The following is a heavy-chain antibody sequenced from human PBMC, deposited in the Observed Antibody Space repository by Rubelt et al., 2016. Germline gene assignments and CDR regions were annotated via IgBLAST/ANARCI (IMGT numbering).Heavy chain of an antibody. CDR3: ARVVEDIVVVPAAIDY. J-gene: IGHJ4*02. CDR1: GFTFSSYS. D-gene: IGHD2-2*01. Sequence: GFTFSSYSMNWVRQAPGKGLEWVSYISSSSSTIYYADSVKGRFTISRDNAKNSLYLQMNSLRAEDTAVYYCARVVEDIVVVPAAIDYWGQGTLVTVSS. V-gene: IGHV3-48*04. CDR2: ISSSSSTI.